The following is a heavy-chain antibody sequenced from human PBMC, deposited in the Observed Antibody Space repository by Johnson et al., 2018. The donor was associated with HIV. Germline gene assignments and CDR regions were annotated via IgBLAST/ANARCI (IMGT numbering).Heavy chain of an antibody. D-gene: IGHD1-26*01. CDR2: INGNGGST. V-gene: IGHV3-20*04. CDR3: ARDGSGSSPVDAFDI. Sequence: VQLVESGGGLVQPGGSLRLSCAASGFTFDDYGMSWVRQVPGKGLEWVSGINGNGGSTGYADSVKGRFTISRDNAKNSLYLQMNSLRAEDTAVYYCARDGSGSSPVDAFDIWGQGTMVTVSS. CDR1: GFTFDDYG. J-gene: IGHJ3*02.